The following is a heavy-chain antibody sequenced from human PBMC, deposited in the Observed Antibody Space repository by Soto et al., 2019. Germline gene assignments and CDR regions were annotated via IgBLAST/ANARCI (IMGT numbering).Heavy chain of an antibody. CDR2: IYYSGSA. D-gene: IGHD2-2*01. J-gene: IGHJ3*02. V-gene: IGHV4-28*03. CDR3: ARGDYAKAFDI. Sequence: QVQLQESGPGLVKPSDTLSLICAVSGYSISSSNWWGWIRQPPGKGLEWIGNIYYSGSAYYNPSLKSRVPMSVDTSKNQFSLKLTSVTAVDTAVYYCARGDYAKAFDIWGQGTTVTVSS. CDR1: GYSISSSNW.